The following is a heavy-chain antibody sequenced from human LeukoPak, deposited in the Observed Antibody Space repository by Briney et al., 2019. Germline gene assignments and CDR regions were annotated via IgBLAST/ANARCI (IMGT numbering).Heavy chain of an antibody. CDR1: GGTFSSYA. CDR2: IILIFGTA. D-gene: IGHD3-10*01. J-gene: IGHJ4*02. V-gene: IGHV1-69*19. CDR3: ATDPPWWGSGSRPSGSAY. Sequence: SVKVSCKASGGTFSSYAVSWVRQGPGQGGEWVGGIILIFGTANYAQKFQGRVTITADEFTSTAYMEMSSLTSEDTAVYHCATDPPWWGSGSRPSGSAYWGQGILVTVSS.